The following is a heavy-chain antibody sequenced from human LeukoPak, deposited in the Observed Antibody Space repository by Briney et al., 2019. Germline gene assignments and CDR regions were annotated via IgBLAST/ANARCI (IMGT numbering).Heavy chain of an antibody. V-gene: IGHV3-48*03. CDR1: GFTFSSYE. D-gene: IGHD3-10*01. Sequence: PGRSLRLSCAASGFTFSSYEMNWVRQAARRGLGWVSYISSSGSTICYEDSVKGRFTISRDNDKNSLYLHMNSLRAEDTAVYYCARDEGRGVGLSYFDYWGQGTLVTVSS. CDR2: ISSSGSTI. CDR3: ARDEGRGVGLSYFDY. J-gene: IGHJ4*02.